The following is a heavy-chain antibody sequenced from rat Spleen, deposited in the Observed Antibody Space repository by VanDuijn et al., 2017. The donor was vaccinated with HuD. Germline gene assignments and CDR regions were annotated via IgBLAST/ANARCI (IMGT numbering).Heavy chain of an antibody. D-gene: IGHD1-10*01. CDR1: GYSITSSYR. J-gene: IGHJ2*01. Sequence: EVQLQESGPGLVKPSQSLSLTCSVTGYSITSSYRWNWIRKSPGNKLEWMGYINSEGTTNYNPSLKSRISITRDTSKNQFFLQVNSVTTEDTATYYCARDNNYKAYWGQGVMVTVSS. V-gene: IGHV3-3*01. CDR3: ARDNNYKAY. CDR2: INSEGTT.